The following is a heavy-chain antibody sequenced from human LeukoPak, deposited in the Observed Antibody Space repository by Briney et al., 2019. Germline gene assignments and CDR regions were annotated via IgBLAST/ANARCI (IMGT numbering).Heavy chain of an antibody. Sequence: AGGSLRLSCAASGFIFNKYWMTWVRQAPGKGLEWVANIKKDGSQKSYVDSVEGRFTISRDNAQNSLYLQMNSLRAEDTAVYYCARDADYQKNSLWFDAFDMWGLGTRVTVSS. J-gene: IGHJ3*02. CDR2: IKKDGSQK. V-gene: IGHV3-7*01. CDR1: GFIFNKYW. CDR3: ARDADYQKNSLWFDAFDM. D-gene: IGHD3-10*01.